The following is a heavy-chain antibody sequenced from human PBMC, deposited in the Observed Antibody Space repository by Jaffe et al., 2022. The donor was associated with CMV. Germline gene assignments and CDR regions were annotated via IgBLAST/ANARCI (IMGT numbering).Heavy chain of an antibody. D-gene: IGHD3-3*01. Sequence: QVQLVQSGAEVKKPGASVKVSCKASGYTFTSYYMHWVRQAPGQGLEWMGIINPSGGSTSYAQKFQGRVTMTRDTSTSTVYMELSSLRSEDTAVYYCARTLANYYDFWSGSLLPNPFDYWGQGTLVTVSS. J-gene: IGHJ4*02. CDR2: INPSGGST. V-gene: IGHV1-46*01. CDR3: ARTLANYYDFWSGSLLPNPFDY. CDR1: GYTFTSYY.